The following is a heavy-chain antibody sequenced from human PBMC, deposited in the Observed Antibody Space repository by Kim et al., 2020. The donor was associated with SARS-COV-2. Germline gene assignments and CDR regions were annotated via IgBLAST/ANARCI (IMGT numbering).Heavy chain of an antibody. J-gene: IGHJ5*02. D-gene: IGHD3-16*01. CDR2: VFHTGGA. CDR3: VRHNYGFTFDT. CDR1: GDSITSGTW. Sequence: SETLSLTCAVSGDSITSGTWWSWVRQPPGQGLEWIGEVFHTGGATYSPSLKSRVTMSPEKSKNQFSLSLRSVTAADTAVYYCVRHNYGFTFDTWGQGISVTVSS. V-gene: IGHV4-4*02.